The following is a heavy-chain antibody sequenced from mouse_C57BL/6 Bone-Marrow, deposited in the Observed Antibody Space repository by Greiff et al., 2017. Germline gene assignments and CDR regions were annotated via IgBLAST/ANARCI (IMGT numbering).Heavy chain of an antibody. Sequence: QVQLQQSGAELVKPGASVKMSCKASGYTFTSYWITWVKQRPGQGLEWIGDIYPGSGSTNYTDKFKGKATLTVDTSSSTAYLQLSSLTSEDSAVYYCARSPYGKYDDWGQGTTLTVSS. V-gene: IGHV1-55*01. CDR2: IYPGSGST. CDR3: ARSPYGKYDD. CDR1: GYTFTSYW. D-gene: IGHD2-1*01. J-gene: IGHJ2*01.